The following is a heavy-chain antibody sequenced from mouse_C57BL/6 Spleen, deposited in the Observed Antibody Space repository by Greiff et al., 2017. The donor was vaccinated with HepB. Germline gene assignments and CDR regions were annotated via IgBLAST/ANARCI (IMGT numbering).Heavy chain of an antibody. CDR1: GFTFSSYG. Sequence: EVHLVESGGDLVKPGGSLKLSCAASGFTFSSYGMSWVRQTPDKRLEWVATISSGGSYTYYPDSVKGRFTISRDNAKNTLYLQMSSLKSEDTAMYYCARPTGTGIFDYWGQGTTLTVSS. CDR2: ISSGGSYT. CDR3: ARPTGTGIFDY. V-gene: IGHV5-6*01. J-gene: IGHJ2*01. D-gene: IGHD4-1*02.